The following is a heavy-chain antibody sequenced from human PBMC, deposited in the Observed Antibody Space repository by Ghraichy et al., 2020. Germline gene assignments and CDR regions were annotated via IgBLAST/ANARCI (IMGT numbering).Heavy chain of an antibody. D-gene: IGHD2/OR15-2a*01. V-gene: IGHV3-33*01. CDR1: GFTFGYYG. J-gene: IGHJ4*02. Sequence: GGSLRLSCTTSGFTFGYYGMHWVRQAPGKGLEWVAVIWFNGNDKYYADSVKGRFTVYRDNSKSTVYLEMDSLRAEDTAVYYCARDSDTTSHYSQCDYWRQRILGTCCS. CDR3: ARDSDTTSHYSQCDY. CDR2: IWFNGNDK.